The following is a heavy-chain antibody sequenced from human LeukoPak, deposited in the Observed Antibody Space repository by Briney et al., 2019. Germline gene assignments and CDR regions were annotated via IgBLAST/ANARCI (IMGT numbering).Heavy chain of an antibody. Sequence: ASVKVSCKASGGTFSSYAISWVRQAPGQGLEWMGGIIPIFGTANYAQKFQGRVTITADKSTSTAYMELSSLRSEDTAVYYCAREGIAAASRYYYYYYMDVWGKGTTVTVSS. CDR1: GGTFSSYA. D-gene: IGHD6-13*01. V-gene: IGHV1-69*06. CDR3: AREGIAAASRYYYYYYMDV. CDR2: IIPIFGTA. J-gene: IGHJ6*03.